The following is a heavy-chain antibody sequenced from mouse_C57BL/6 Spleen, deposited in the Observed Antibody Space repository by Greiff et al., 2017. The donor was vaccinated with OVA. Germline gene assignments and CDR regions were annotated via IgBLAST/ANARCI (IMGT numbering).Heavy chain of an antibody. Sequence: VQLQQPGAELVMPGASVKLSCKASGYTFTSYWMHWVKQRPGPGLEWLGEIDPSDSSTNYNQQFKGPTTLTVDPSTSTAYMQLSSLTSEDSAVYYCASSGYGSSSAWFADWGQGTLVTVSA. J-gene: IGHJ3*01. CDR1: GYTFTSYW. CDR2: IDPSDSST. CDR3: ASSGYGSSSAWFAD. D-gene: IGHD1-1*01. V-gene: IGHV1-69*01.